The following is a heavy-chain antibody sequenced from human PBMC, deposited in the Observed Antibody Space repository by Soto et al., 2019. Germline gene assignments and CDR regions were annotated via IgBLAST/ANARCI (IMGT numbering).Heavy chain of an antibody. CDR2: IKPDGSDK. D-gene: IGHD6-25*01. CDR3: ARLYGSVSTFYX. Sequence: GGSLRLSCGTSGFIFSSHWMTWVRQAPGKGLEWVADIKPDGSDKRYVDSVKGRFTISRDNAEHSLYLQMSSLRAEDTAVYYCARLYGSVSTFYXWGQVTLVTVSX. V-gene: IGHV3-7*01. J-gene: IGHJ4*02. CDR1: GFIFSSHW.